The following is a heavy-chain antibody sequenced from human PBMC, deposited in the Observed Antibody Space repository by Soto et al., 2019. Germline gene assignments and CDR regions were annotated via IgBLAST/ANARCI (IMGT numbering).Heavy chain of an antibody. J-gene: IGHJ4*02. D-gene: IGHD4-17*01. CDR2: IIPFFGTA. CDR1: GGTFSTFG. V-gene: IGHV1-69*13. CDR3: AKSAPMDAGDKYYYDF. Sequence: TVKVSCKASGGTFSTFGISWVRQAPGQGLEWMGGIIPFFGTARYSQKFEDRITITADESTNTVYMDLRSLTSEDTAIYYCAKSAPMDAGDKYYYDFWGQGALVTVSS.